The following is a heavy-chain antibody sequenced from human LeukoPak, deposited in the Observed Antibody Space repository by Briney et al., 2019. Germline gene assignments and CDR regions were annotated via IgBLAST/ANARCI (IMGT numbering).Heavy chain of an antibody. CDR3: ASDGVGYYDSSGYYYFQH. CDR2: INPNSGGT. V-gene: IGHV1-2*02. D-gene: IGHD3-22*01. Sequence: ASVKVSCKASGSTFTGYYMHWVRQAPGQGLEWMGWINPNSGGTNYAQKFQGRVTMTRDTSISTAYMELSRLRSDDTAVYYCASDGVGYYDSSGYYYFQHWGQGTLVTVSS. CDR1: GSTFTGYY. J-gene: IGHJ1*01.